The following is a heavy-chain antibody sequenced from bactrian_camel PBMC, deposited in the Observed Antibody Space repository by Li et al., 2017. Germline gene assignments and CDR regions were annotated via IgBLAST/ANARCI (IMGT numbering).Heavy chain of an antibody. CDR1: GYSLSGKC. CDR2: KSPGGETM. D-gene: IGHD1*01. Sequence: HVQLVESGGGSVEAGGSLRLSCVVSGYSLSGKCVGWFRQAPGKEREGVAAKSPGGETMVYADSVKGRFTMSQDNAKKTLYLQMNNLKPEDSGMYYCAVARYSSSFCPRPSGDMRFRGKGTQVTVS. J-gene: IGHJ7*01. V-gene: IGHV3S1*01.